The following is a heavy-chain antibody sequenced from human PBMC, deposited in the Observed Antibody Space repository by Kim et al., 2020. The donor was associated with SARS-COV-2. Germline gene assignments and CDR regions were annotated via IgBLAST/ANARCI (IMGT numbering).Heavy chain of an antibody. D-gene: IGHD2-15*01. V-gene: IGHV4-39*01. Sequence: SETLSLTCTVSGGSISSSSYYWGWIRQPPGKGLEWIGSIYYSGSTYYNPSLKSRVTISVDTSKNQFSLKLSSVTAADTAVYYCARHWVRWSLPDWFDPWGQGTLVTVSS. CDR3: ARHWVRWSLPDWFDP. CDR2: IYYSGST. J-gene: IGHJ5*02. CDR1: GGSISSSSYY.